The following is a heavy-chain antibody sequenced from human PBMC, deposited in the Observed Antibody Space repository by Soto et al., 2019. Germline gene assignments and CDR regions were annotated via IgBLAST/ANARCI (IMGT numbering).Heavy chain of an antibody. CDR2: LYYSGNT. D-gene: IGHD3-16*01. Sequence: QVQLQESGPGVVKPWETLSLTCTVSVGSIRPFYWSWVRQPPGKGLEWIGYLYYSGNTNYNPSLKRRVTISVVASKHHDSRRPTSVTAADTSVYYCARVGEVAARTFDYWGQGPVVAVSS. CDR3: ARVGEVAARTFDY. V-gene: IGHV4-59*01. J-gene: IGHJ4*02. CDR1: VGSIRPFY.